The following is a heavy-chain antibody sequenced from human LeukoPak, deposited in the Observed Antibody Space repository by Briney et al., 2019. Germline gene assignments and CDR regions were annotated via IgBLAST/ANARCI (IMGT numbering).Heavy chain of an antibody. CDR2: IIPIFGTT. J-gene: IGHJ6*03. Sequence: GSSVKVSCKASGGTFSSYAISWVRQAPGQGLEWMGGIIPIFGTTNYAQNLQGRLTITADEYTSTAYMELSSLRSEDTAVYFCARGVGILLQGDYFYYMNVWGKGTTVTVSS. V-gene: IGHV1-69*01. D-gene: IGHD3-22*01. CDR1: GGTFSSYA. CDR3: ARGVGILLQGDYFYYMNV.